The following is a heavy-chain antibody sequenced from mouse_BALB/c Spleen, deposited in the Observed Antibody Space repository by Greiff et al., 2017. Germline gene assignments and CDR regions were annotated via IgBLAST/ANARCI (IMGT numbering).Heavy chain of an antibody. J-gene: IGHJ4*01. V-gene: IGHV2-4-1*01. Sequence: QVQLQQSGPGLVQPSQSLSITCTVSGFSLTSYGVHWVRQSPGKGLEWLGVIWSGGSTDYNAAFISRLSISKDNSKSQVFFKMNSLQADDTAIYYCARRRGSIYYGKYYAMDYWGQGTSVTVSS. D-gene: IGHD2-1*01. CDR1: GFSLTSYG. CDR3: ARRRGSIYYGKYYAMDY. CDR2: IWSGGST.